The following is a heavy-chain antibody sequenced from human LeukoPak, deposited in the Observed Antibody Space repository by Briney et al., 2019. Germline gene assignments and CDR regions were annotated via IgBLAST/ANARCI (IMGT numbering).Heavy chain of an antibody. Sequence: SETLSLTCTVSGGSISSYYWSWIRQPPGKGLEWIGYIYYSGSTNYNPSLKSRVTISVDTSKNQFSLKLSSVTAADTAVYYCARDKSLADDAFDIWGQGTMVTVSS. V-gene: IGHV4-59*01. CDR1: GGSISSYY. CDR3: ARDKSLADDAFDI. CDR2: IYYSGST. J-gene: IGHJ3*02. D-gene: IGHD6-13*01.